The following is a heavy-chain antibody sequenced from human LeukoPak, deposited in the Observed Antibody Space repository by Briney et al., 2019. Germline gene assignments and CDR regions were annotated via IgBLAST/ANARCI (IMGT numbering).Heavy chain of an antibody. CDR3: ATDLSGRQDY. J-gene: IGHJ4*02. D-gene: IGHD5-12*01. V-gene: IGHV3-74*01. Sequence: GGSLRLSCATSGFNFNDAWMNWVRQAPGKGLVWVSRIDEYGTTINYADSVEGRFTISRNNAGDTLFLQMNSLRAEDTGVYYCATDLSGRQDYWGQGTLVTVSS. CDR1: GFNFNDAW. CDR2: IDEYGTTI.